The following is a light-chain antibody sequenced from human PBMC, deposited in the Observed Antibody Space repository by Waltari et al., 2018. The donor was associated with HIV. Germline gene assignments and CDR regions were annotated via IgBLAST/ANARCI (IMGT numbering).Light chain of an antibody. V-gene: IGKV2D-29*01. Sequence: EIVMTQTPPSLSVAPGQAASISCKSSETLLQSDGKTYFYWYVQKTGQPPQLLLYEVSNRFAGVPDRFSGSGSGTDFTLIMSRVEAEDVGVYYCMQSAQFPLTFGGG. CDR1: ETLLQSDGKTY. J-gene: IGKJ4*01. CDR3: MQSAQFPLT. CDR2: EVS.